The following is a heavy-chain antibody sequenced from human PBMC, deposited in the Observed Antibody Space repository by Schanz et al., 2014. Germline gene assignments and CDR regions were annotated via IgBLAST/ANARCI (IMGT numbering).Heavy chain of an antibody. CDR3: ARGIITMVRGGDVGAFDI. CDR1: GFTFSKYG. D-gene: IGHD3-10*01. J-gene: IGHJ3*02. V-gene: IGHV3-33*01. Sequence: VQLLESGGGVVQPGRSLRLSCAASGFTFSKYGVHWVRQAPGKGLEWVAVIWYNGSNKYYADSVRGRFTISRDNSKNTLYLQMNNLRAEDTAVYYCARGIITMVRGGDVGAFDIWGQGAMVTVSP. CDR2: IWYNGSNK.